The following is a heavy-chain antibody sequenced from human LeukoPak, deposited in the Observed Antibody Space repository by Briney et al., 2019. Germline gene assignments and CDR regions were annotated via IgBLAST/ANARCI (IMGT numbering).Heavy chain of an antibody. D-gene: IGHD2-2*01. J-gene: IGHJ6*02. V-gene: IGHV1-69*01. CDR1: GGTFISYA. CDR2: IIPIFGTA. CDR3: TSTPAAIRYYYYYGMDV. Sequence: SVKVSCKASGGTFISYAISWVRQAPGQGLEWMGGIIPIFGTANYAQKFQGRVTITADESTSTAYMELSSLRSEDTAVYYCTSTPAAIRYYYYYGMDVWGQGTTVTVSS.